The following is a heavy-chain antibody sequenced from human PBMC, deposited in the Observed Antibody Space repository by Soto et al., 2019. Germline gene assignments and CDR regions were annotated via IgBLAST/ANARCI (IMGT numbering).Heavy chain of an antibody. CDR3: AKDQARAASHGID. V-gene: IGHV3-30*18. D-gene: IGHD6-13*01. J-gene: IGHJ3*01. Sequence: QVQLVESGGGVVQPGRSLRLSCAASGFTFNNYGMHWARQAPGKGLEWVAAIPNDGSDKYYADSVKGRLTISRDNSKNTVFLQMSSLRAEDTAVYYCAKDQARAASHGIDWGQGTMVTVSS. CDR2: IPNDGSDK. CDR1: GFTFNNYG.